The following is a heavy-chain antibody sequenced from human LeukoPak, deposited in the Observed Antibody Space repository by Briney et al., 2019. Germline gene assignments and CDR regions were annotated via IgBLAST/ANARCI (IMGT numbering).Heavy chain of an antibody. Sequence: GGSLRLSCAASGFPLSGYSMNWVRQAPGKGLEWVSSITGSTNYIYYADSVKGRFTISRDNAKNSLYLQMNSLRAEDTAVYYCAKETTYCSGGSCYYEFDYWGQGTLVTVSS. J-gene: IGHJ4*02. CDR1: GFPLSGYS. D-gene: IGHD2-15*01. CDR3: AKETTYCSGGSCYYEFDY. CDR2: ITGSTNYI. V-gene: IGHV3-21*04.